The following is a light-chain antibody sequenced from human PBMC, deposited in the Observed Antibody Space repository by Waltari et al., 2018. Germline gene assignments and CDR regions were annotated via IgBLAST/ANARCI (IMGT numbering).Light chain of an antibody. CDR3: QQGYSYPYS. CDR1: QGIVNS. V-gene: IGKV1-NL1*01. J-gene: IGKJ2*03. CDR2: RAS. Sequence: DIQMTQSPSSLSASLGDTVTITCQASQGIVNSLNWYQQKPGKAPKLLIYRASSLQSGIPSRFSGSGSGTDFILTISSLQPEDFATYYCQQGYSYPYSFGQGTKVEIK.